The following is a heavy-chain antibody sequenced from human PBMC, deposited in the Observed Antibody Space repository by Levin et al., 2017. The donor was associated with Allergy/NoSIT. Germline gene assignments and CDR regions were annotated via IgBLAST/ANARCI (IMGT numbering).Heavy chain of an antibody. D-gene: IGHD6-13*01. V-gene: IGHV4-4*02. J-gene: IGHJ4*02. CDR1: GGSISSSNW. CDR2: IYHSGST. CDR3: AREVLPGAGQQQLVLGFDY. Sequence: SETLSLTCAVSGGSISSSNWWSWVRQPPGKGLEWIGEIYHSGSTNYNPSLKSRVTISVDKSKNQFSLKLSSVTAADTAVYYCAREVLPGAGQQQLVLGFDYWGQGTLVTVSS.